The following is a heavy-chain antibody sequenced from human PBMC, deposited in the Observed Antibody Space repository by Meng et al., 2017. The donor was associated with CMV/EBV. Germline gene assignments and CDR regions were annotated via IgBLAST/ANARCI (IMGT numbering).Heavy chain of an antibody. CDR1: GGSFSGYY. CDR3: ARGEQWLARIFDY. CDR2: INHSGST. Sequence: SETLSLTCAVYGGSFSGYYWSWIRQPPGKGLEWIGEINHSGSTNYNPSLKSRVTISVDTSKNQFPLKLSSVTAADTAVYYCARGEQWLARIFDYWGQGTLVTVSS. V-gene: IGHV4-34*01. D-gene: IGHD6-19*01. J-gene: IGHJ4*02.